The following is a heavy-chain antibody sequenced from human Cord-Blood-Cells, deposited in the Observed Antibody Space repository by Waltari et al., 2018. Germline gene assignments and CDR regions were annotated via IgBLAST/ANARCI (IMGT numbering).Heavy chain of an antibody. Sequence: QVQLVQSGAEVKKPGASVKVSCKASGYTFTGYYMHWVRQAPGQGLEWMGWINPNSCGTNYAQKFQGRVTMTRDTSISTAYMELSRLRSDDTAVYYCAGTRYYGSGSYDYWGQGTLVTVSS. J-gene: IGHJ4*02. CDR1: GYTFTGYY. V-gene: IGHV1-2*02. CDR2: INPNSCGT. CDR3: AGTRYYGSGSYDY. D-gene: IGHD3-10*01.